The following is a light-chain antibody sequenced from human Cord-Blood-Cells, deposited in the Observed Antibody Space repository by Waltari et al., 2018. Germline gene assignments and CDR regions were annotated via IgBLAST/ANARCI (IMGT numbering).Light chain of an antibody. CDR2: DVS. J-gene: IGLJ2*01. Sequence: QSALTQPASVSGSPGQSITIPGTGTSSDVGGYNYFSCYQQHPGNAPKLMIYDVSTRPSGVSNRFSGSKSGNTASLTISGLQAEDEADYYCSSYTSSSTLVFGGGTKLTVL. V-gene: IGLV2-14*01. CDR1: SSDVGGYNY. CDR3: SSYTSSSTLV.